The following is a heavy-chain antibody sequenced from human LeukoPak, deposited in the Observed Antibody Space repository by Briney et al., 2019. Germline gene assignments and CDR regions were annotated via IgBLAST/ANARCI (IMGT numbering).Heavy chain of an antibody. D-gene: IGHD3-10*01. CDR1: GGSISSSSYY. CDR2: IYYSGST. J-gene: IGHJ6*03. CDR3: ARQIGGPFYYYYCMDV. V-gene: IGHV4-39*01. Sequence: PSETLSLTCTVSGGSISSSSYYWGWIRQPPGKGLEWIGSIYYSGSTYYNPSLKSRVTISVDTSKNQFSLKLSSVTAADTAVYYCARQIGGPFYYYYCMDVWGKGTTVTVSS.